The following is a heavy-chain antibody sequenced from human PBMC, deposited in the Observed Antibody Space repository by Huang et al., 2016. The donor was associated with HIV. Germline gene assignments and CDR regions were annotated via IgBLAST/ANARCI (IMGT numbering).Heavy chain of an antibody. J-gene: IGHJ4*02. V-gene: IGHV1-2*02. CDR1: GYTFTDSN. D-gene: IGHD6-6*01. Sequence: QVQLVQSGAEVKNPGASVRVSCKASGYTFTDSNIHWVRQAPGQGLECRGWINPKRGGTSYAQRFQGRVTMTRDTTISTVHMDLRRIQSDDTAVYFCARDWSFGSSTSPADWGQGTLVTVSS. CDR2: INPKRGGT. CDR3: ARDWSFGSSTSPAD.